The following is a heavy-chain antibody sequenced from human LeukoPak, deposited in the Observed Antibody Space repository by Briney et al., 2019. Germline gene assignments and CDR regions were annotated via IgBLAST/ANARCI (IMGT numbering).Heavy chain of an antibody. J-gene: IGHJ5*02. V-gene: IGHV3-11*01. D-gene: IGHD3-16*01. CDR1: GFTFNDYY. CDR3: ARDRQFRLHDP. Sequence: PGGSLRLSCTASGFTFNDYYMSWIRQAPGKGLEWLSYISVGGNTVSYAESVKGRFTISRDNAKNSVFLQIDGLRVEDTAMYYCARDRQFRLHDPWGQGILVTVSS. CDR2: ISVGGNTV.